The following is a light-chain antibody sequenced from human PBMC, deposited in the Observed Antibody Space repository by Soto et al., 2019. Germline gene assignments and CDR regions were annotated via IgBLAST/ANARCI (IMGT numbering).Light chain of an antibody. J-gene: IGKJ1*01. CDR1: RDIRND. CDR3: LHDFNFPRT. V-gene: IGKV1-6*01. CDR2: AAS. Sequence: AIQMTQSPSSLSASVGDRVTITCRASRDIRNDSEWYQQKPGRAPHLLIYAASSLQSGVPSRFSGSGAGSDFTLTISSLQPEDFATYYCLHDFNFPRTFGQGTRVDIK.